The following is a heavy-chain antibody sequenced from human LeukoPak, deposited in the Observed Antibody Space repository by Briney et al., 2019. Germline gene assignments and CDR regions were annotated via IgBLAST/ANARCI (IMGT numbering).Heavy chain of an antibody. CDR3: AKDLTSSGWWTDY. V-gene: IGHV3-30*18. Sequence: GRSLRLSCAASGFTFSSYGMHWVRHAPGKGLEWVAVISYDGSNKYYADSVKGRFTISRDNSKNTLYLQMNSLRAEDTAVYYCAKDLTSSGWWTDYWGQGTLVTVSS. D-gene: IGHD6-19*01. CDR2: ISYDGSNK. J-gene: IGHJ4*02. CDR1: GFTFSSYG.